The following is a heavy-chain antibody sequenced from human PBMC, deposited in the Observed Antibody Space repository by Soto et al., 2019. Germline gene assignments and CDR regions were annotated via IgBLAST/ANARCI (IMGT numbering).Heavy chain of an antibody. D-gene: IGHD6-13*01. J-gene: IGHJ5*02. CDR1: GFTFSSYA. Sequence: GGSLRLSCAASGFTFSSYAMHWVRQAPGKGLEWVAVISYDGSNKYYADSVKGRYTISRDNSKNTLYLQMNSLRAEDTAVYYCARDMDPGGYSSSPTSAWGQGTLVTVSS. CDR3: ARDMDPGGYSSSPTSA. V-gene: IGHV3-30-3*01. CDR2: ISYDGSNK.